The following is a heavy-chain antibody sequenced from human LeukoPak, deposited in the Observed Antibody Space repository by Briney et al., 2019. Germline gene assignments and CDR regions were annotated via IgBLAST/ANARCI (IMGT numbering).Heavy chain of an antibody. Sequence: SETLSLTCTVSGGSISSYYWSWIRQPPGKGLGWIGYIYYSGSTNYNPSLKSRVTISVDTSKNQFSLKLSSVTAADTAVYYCARWLPRMGYGMDVWGQGTLVTVSS. CDR2: IYYSGST. CDR1: GGSISSYY. D-gene: IGHD5-12*01. J-gene: IGHJ6*02. V-gene: IGHV4-59*08. CDR3: ARWLPRMGYGMDV.